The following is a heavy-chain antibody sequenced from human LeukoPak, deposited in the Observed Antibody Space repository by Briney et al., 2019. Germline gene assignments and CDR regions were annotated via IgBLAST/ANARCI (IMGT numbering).Heavy chain of an antibody. J-gene: IGHJ4*02. CDR3: ARGLLY. CDR2: INHSGST. D-gene: IGHD3-3*01. CDR1: GGSFSGYY. V-gene: IGHV4-34*01. Sequence: SETLSLTCAVCGGSFSGYYWSWIRQPPGKGLEWIGEINHSGSTNYNPSLKSRVTISVDTSKNQFSLKLSSVTAADTAVYYCARGLLYWGQGTLVTVSS.